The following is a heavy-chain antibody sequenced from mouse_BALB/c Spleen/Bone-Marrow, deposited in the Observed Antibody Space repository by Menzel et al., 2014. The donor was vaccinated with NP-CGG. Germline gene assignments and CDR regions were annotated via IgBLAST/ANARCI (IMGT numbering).Heavy chain of an antibody. CDR3: TRGGSSHWYFDV. V-gene: IGHV1-67*01. J-gene: IGHJ1*01. CDR1: GYAFTEYS. CDR2: ISTYSGNT. D-gene: IGHD1-1*01. Sequence: QVHVKQSGPELVRPGVSVKISCKGSGYAFTEYSIHWVKQSHAKSLGWIGVISTYSGNTNFNQIFKGKATMTVDKSSSTAYMELARLTSEDSAIYYCTRGGSSHWYFDVWGAGTTVTVSS.